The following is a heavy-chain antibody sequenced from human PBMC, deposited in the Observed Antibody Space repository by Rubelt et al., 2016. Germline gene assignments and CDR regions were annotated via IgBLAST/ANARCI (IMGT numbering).Heavy chain of an antibody. CDR2: IKSGGAT. D-gene: IGHD4-11*01. CDR3: SRMTTVSRYTYYGMYV. J-gene: IGHJ6*02. V-gene: IGHV3-15*01. Sequence: VRQAPGKGLEWVGRIKSGGATDYGAPVKGRFIISRDDSKNTLYLQMDGLKTEDSALYYCSRMTTVSRYTYYGMYVWGQGTTVTVSS.